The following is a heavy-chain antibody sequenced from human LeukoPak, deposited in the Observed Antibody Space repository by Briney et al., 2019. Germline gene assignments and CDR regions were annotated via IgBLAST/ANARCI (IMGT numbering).Heavy chain of an antibody. Sequence: PSETLSLTCTVSGGSISGYYWSWIRQPPGKGLEWIGYIYYSGTTNYNPSLKSRVTLSVDTSKNQISLELSSATAADTAVYYCARQNPAASGQGLDYWGQGTLVTVSS. CDR2: IYYSGTT. J-gene: IGHJ4*02. CDR3: ARQNPAASGQGLDY. D-gene: IGHD6-13*01. CDR1: GGSISGYY. V-gene: IGHV4-59*08.